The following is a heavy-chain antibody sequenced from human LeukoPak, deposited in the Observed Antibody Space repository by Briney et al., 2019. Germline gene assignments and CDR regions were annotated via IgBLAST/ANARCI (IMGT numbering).Heavy chain of an antibody. CDR1: GYSINSGYF. D-gene: IGHD5-18*01. CDR2: INHSGST. CDR3: ARRRYSYGYFLSGSYPDY. V-gene: IGHV4-38-2*02. J-gene: IGHJ4*02. Sequence: PSETLSLTCSVSGYSINSGYFWGWIRQPPGKGLEWIGEINHSGSTNYNPSLKSRVTISVDTSKNQFSLKLSSVTAADTAVYYCARRRYSYGYFLSGSYPDYWGQGTLVTVSS.